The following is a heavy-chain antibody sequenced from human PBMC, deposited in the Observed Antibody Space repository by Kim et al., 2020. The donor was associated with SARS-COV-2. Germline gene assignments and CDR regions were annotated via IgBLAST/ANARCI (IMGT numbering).Heavy chain of an antibody. CDR2: IHSDGTTT. D-gene: IGHD5-18*01. CDR3: AGVMRYSYGL. V-gene: IGHV3-74*01. CDR1: GFTFSSSW. Sequence: GGSLRLSCAASGFTFSSSWMHWVRQAPGKGLVWVSHIHSDGTTTSYADSVKGRFIISRDNARNTVSLQMNSLRVEDTAVYYCAGVMRYSYGLWGQGTLV. J-gene: IGHJ4*02.